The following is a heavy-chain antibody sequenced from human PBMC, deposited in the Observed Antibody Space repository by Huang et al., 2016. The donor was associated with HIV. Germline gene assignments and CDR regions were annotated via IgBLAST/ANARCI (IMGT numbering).Heavy chain of an antibody. CDR1: GASMSSGPYY. V-gene: IGHV4-61*09. D-gene: IGHD3-3*01. CDR2: IETTGRT. Sequence: QVQLQESGPGLVKPSPTLSLTCTVSGASMSSGPYYWSWIRQPAGKGLEWIGHIETTGRTTYNPALKSRVTIARDTAKNQFSLKLTSVTAADTAVYYCARDFFRANSNNWFDPWGQGTLVAVSS. CDR3: ARDFFRANSNNWFDP. J-gene: IGHJ5*02.